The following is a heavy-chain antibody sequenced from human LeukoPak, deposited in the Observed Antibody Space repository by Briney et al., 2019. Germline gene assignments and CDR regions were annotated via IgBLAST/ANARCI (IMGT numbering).Heavy chain of an antibody. CDR3: TTDQDCCESYPFNFDY. Sequence: GGSLRLSCAASGFTFSNAWMSWVRQAPGKGLEWVGRIKSKTDGGTTDYAAPVKGRFTISRDDSKNTLYLQMNSLKTEDTAVYYCTTDQDCCESYPFNFDYWGQGTLVTVSS. CDR1: GFTFSNAW. D-gene: IGHD2-21*01. V-gene: IGHV3-15*01. J-gene: IGHJ4*02. CDR2: IKSKTDGGTT.